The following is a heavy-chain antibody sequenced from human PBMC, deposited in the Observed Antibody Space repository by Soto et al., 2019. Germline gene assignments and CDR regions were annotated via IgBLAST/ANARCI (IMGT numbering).Heavy chain of an antibody. CDR2: IYYSGST. J-gene: IGHJ5*02. D-gene: IGHD6-13*01. CDR1: GGSISSGGYY. Sequence: PSETLSLTCTVSGGSISSGGYYWSWIGQHPGKGLEWIGYIYYSGSTYYNPSLKSRVTISVDTSKNQFSLKLSSVTAADTAVYYCARAPRIAAAGTKNWFDPWGQGTLVTVSS. CDR3: ARAPRIAAAGTKNWFDP. V-gene: IGHV4-31*03.